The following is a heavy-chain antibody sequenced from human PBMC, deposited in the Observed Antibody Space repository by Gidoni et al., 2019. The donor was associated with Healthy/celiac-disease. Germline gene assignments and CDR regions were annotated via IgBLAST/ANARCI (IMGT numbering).Heavy chain of an antibody. CDR1: GFTFDDYA. Sequence: EVQLVESGGGLVQPGRSLRLSCAASGFTFDDYAMHWVRQAPGKGREWVSGISWNSGSIGYADSVKGRFTISRDNAKNSLYLQMNSLRAEDTALYYCAPLTGEDFDYWGQGTLVTVSS. CDR3: APLTGEDFDY. CDR2: ISWNSGSI. J-gene: IGHJ4*02. V-gene: IGHV3-9*01. D-gene: IGHD7-27*01.